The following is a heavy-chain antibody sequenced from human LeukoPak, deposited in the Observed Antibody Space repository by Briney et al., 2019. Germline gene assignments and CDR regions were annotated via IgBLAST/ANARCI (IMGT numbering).Heavy chain of an antibody. Sequence: SETLTLTCTVSGGSISSYYWSWIRQPPGKGLEWIGYIYYSGSTNYNPSLKSRVTISVDTSKNQFSLKLSSVTAADTAVYYCARDRLRSWGPNDAFDIWGQGTTVTVSS. CDR2: IYYSGST. J-gene: IGHJ3*02. CDR1: GGSISSYY. V-gene: IGHV4-59*12. D-gene: IGHD7-27*01. CDR3: ARDRLRSWGPNDAFDI.